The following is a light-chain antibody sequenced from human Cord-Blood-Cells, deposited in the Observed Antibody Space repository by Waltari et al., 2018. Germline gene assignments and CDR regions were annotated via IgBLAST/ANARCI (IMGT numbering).Light chain of an antibody. V-gene: IGKV3-20*01. CDR3: QQYGSSTGLT. CDR1: QSVSSSY. CDR2: GAS. J-gene: IGKJ4*01. Sequence: EIVLTQSPGTLSLSPGERATLSCRASQSVSSSYLAWYQQKPGQAPRLLIYGASSRATGSPDRFSGSGSGTDFPLTISRLEPEDFAVYYCQQYGSSTGLTFGGGTKVEIK.